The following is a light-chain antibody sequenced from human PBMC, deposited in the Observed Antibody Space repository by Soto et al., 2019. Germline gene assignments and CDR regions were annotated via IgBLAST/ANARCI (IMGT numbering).Light chain of an antibody. V-gene: IGLV2-14*01. Sequence: QSVLTQPASVSGSPGQSIAISCTGTSSDVGIYNYVSWYQQHPGKVPKLIIYEVTNRPSGVSNRFSGSKSGNTASLIISGLQAEDEADYYCTSYTTSSTRVFGTGTQLTVL. J-gene: IGLJ1*01. CDR2: EVT. CDR1: SSDVGIYNY. CDR3: TSYTTSSTRV.